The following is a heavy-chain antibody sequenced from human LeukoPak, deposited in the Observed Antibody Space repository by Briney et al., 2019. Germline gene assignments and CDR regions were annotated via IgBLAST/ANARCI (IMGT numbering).Heavy chain of an antibody. J-gene: IGHJ4*02. V-gene: IGHV3-48*01. CDR3: ARGPDSSSWYS. Sequence: GGSLRLSCVVSGFTVSNNYMSWVRQAPRKGLEWVSYISSSSSTIYYADSVKGRFTISRDNAKDSLYLQMNSLRAEDTAVYYCARGPDSSSWYSWGQGTLVTVSS. D-gene: IGHD6-13*01. CDR1: GFTVSNNY. CDR2: ISSSSSTI.